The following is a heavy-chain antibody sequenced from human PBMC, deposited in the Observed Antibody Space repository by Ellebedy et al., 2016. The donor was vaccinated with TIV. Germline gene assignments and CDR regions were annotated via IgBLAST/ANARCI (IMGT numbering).Heavy chain of an antibody. CDR3: ARHKIFGPRD. CDR1: GGSISSYY. V-gene: IGHV4-39*01. D-gene: IGHD3/OR15-3a*01. CDR2: IYYSGST. J-gene: IGHJ4*02. Sequence: SETLSLTXTVSGGSISSYYWGWIRQPPGKGLEWIGSIYYSGSTYYNPSLKSRVTISVDTSKNQFSLKLSSVTAADTAVYYCARHKIFGPRDWGQGTLFTISS.